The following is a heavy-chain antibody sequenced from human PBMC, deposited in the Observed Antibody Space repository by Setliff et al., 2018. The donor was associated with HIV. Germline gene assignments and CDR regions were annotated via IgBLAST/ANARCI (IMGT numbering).Heavy chain of an antibody. Sequence: SETLSLTCTVSGGSISSHYWSWIRQPPGKGLDWIGYISYSGSIYYNPSLKSRVAISLDTSKNQFSLKLSSVTAADTAVYYCARFAYYSDSGGYYHHWGQGALVTVSS. V-gene: IGHV4-59*08. CDR1: GGSISSHY. J-gene: IGHJ4*02. CDR2: ISYSGSI. D-gene: IGHD3-22*01. CDR3: ARFAYYSDSGGYYHH.